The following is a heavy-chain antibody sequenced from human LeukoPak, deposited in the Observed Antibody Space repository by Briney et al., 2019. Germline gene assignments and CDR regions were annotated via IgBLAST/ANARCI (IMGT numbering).Heavy chain of an antibody. CDR2: ISFDGDNK. D-gene: IGHD5/OR15-5a*01. CDR1: GFTFSNYA. Sequence: GGSLRLSCATSGFTFSNYAIHWVRQAPGKGLEWVTDISFDGDNKHYADSVRGRFVISRDNSKNTVYLQMNSLTIEDTAVYYCAREPSGNFGQLVSSAEYFQHWGQGTRVTVSS. J-gene: IGHJ1*01. V-gene: IGHV3-30*09. CDR3: AREPSGNFGQLVSSAEYFQH.